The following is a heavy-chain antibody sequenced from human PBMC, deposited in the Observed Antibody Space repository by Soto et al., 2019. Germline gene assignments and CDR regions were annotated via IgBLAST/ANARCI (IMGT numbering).Heavy chain of an antibody. CDR3: ARGYNWFDP. CDR2: IYDGGAT. V-gene: IGHV3-53*01. J-gene: IGHJ5*02. CDR1: GFTVSSNY. Sequence: VQVVESGGGLIQPGGSLRLSCAASGFTVSSNYMTWVRQAPGKGLEWVSLIYDGGATYYAAPVKGRFTISRDNSKNTLYLQMNSLRAEDTAVYYCARGYNWFDPWGQGTLVTVSS.